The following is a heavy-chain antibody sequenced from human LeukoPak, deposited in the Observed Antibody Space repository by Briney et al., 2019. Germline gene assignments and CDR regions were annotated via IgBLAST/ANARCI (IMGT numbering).Heavy chain of an antibody. V-gene: IGHV1-69*13. CDR2: IIPIFGTA. CDR1: GGTFSSYA. D-gene: IGHD2-2*01. J-gene: IGHJ6*03. CDR3: ARVGCSSTSCSRYYYYYMDV. Sequence: ASVKVSCKASGGTFSSYAISWVRPAPGQGLEWMGGIIPIFGTANYAQKFQGRVTITAEQSTSTAYMELSSMRSEDTAVYYCARVGCSSTSCSRYYYYYMDVWGKGTTVTVSS.